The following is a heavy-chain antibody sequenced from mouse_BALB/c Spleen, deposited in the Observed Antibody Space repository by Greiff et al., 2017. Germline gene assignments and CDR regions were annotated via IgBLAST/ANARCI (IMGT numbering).Heavy chain of an antibody. CDR1: GYAFTNYL. CDR3: ARSGISGGFAY. CDR2: INPGSGGT. J-gene: IGHJ3*01. Sequence: QVQLKESGAELVRPGTSVKVSCKASGYAFTNYLIEWVKQRPGQGLEWIGVINPGSGGTNYNEKFKGKATLTADKSSSTAYMQLSSLTSDDSAVYFCARSGISGGFAYWGQGTLVTVSA. V-gene: IGHV1-54*01. D-gene: IGHD3-2*02.